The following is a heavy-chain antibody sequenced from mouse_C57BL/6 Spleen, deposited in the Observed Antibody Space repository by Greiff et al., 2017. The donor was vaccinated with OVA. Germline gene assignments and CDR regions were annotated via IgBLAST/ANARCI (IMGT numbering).Heavy chain of an antibody. CDR3: ARSGVIGYGHWYFDV. CDR2: IDPSDSYT. J-gene: IGHJ1*03. Sequence: QVQLQQPGAELVRPGTSVKLSCKASGYTFTSYWMNWVKQRPGQGLEWIGVIDPSDSYTNYNQKFKGKSTLTVDTSSSTAYMQLSSLTSEDSAVYYCARSGVIGYGHWYFDVWGTGTTVTVSS. CDR1: GYTFTSYW. D-gene: IGHD1-1*01. V-gene: IGHV1-59*01.